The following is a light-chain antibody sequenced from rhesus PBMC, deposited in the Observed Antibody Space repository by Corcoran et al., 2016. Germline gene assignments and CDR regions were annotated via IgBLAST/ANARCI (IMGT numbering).Light chain of an antibody. Sequence: DIVMTQTPLSLTVTPGEPASIYCRASQSRLHSNGNTYLDWYLLKPGQSPRLLIYKVTNRENGVPDRVSGSGSGTDFTLKIRRVEPEDVGAYYCMQRTKDPWTFGQGTKVEIK. J-gene: IGKJ1*01. CDR2: KVT. CDR3: MQRTKDPWT. CDR1: QSRLHSNGNTY. V-gene: IGKV2S2*01.